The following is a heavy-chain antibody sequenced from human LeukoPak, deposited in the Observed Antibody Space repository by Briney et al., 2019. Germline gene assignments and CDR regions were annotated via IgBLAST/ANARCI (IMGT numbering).Heavy chain of an antibody. CDR1: GFTFSSYA. D-gene: IGHD3-9*01. CDR3: AVESEYYDILTGYYLY. Sequence: GGSLRLSCAASGFTFSSYAMSWVRQAPGKGLEWVSAISGSGGSTYYADSVKGRFTISRDNSKNTLYLQMNSLRAEDTAVYYRAVESEYYDILTGYYLYWGQGTLVTVSS. CDR2: ISGSGGST. V-gene: IGHV3-23*01. J-gene: IGHJ4*02.